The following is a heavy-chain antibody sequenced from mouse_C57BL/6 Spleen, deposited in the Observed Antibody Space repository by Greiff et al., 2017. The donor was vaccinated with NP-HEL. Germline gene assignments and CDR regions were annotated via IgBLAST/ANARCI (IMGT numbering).Heavy chain of an antibody. CDR3: ANGGPWFAY. Sequence: QVQLQQSGPELVKPGASVKISCKASGYAFSSSWMNWVKQRPGKGLEWIGRIYPGDGDTNYNGKFKGKATLTADKSSSTAYMQLSSLTSEDSAVYFCANGGPWFAYWGQGTLVTVSA. V-gene: IGHV1-82*01. CDR1: GYAFSSSW. CDR2: IYPGDGDT. J-gene: IGHJ3*01.